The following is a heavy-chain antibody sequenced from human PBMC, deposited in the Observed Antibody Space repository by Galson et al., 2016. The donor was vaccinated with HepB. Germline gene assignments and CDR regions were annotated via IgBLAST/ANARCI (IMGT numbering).Heavy chain of an antibody. V-gene: IGHV1-2*02. CDR3: ARGTWFDP. Sequence: SVKVSCKASEYTFTTYPMHWVRQAPGQGLECIGWMTADNGDTGYVEKFKGRVTLTRDTSTETAYMELNSLTSDDTAMYYCARGTWFDPWGQGTLVIVSS. J-gene: IGHJ5*02. CDR2: MTADNGDT. CDR1: EYTFTTYP.